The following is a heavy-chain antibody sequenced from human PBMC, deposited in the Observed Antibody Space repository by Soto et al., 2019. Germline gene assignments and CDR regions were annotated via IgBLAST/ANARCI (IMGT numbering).Heavy chain of an antibody. D-gene: IGHD5-12*01. CDR2: ISSSSSYI. J-gene: IGHJ5*02. V-gene: IGHV3-21*01. Sequence: KSGGSLRLSCAASGFTFSSYSMNWVRQAPGKWLEWVSSISSSSSYIYYADSVKGRFTISRDNAKNSLYLQMNSLRAEDTAVYYCARGPIRGYDYNWFDPWGQGXLVTVSS. CDR3: ARGPIRGYDYNWFDP. CDR1: GFTFSSYS.